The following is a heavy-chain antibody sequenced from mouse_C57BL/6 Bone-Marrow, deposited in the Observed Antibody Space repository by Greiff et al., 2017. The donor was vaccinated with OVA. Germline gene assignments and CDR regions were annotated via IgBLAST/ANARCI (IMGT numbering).Heavy chain of an antibody. CDR1: GFTFTSYT. CDR2: INPSSGYT. V-gene: IGHV1-4*01. Sequence: LQESGAELARPGASVKMSCKASGFTFTSYTMHWVKQRPGQGLEWIGYINPSSGYTKYNQKFKDKATLTADKSSSTAYMQLSSLTSEDAAVYFCARALASDYWGQGTTLTVSS. D-gene: IGHD4-1*01. J-gene: IGHJ2*01. CDR3: ARALASDY.